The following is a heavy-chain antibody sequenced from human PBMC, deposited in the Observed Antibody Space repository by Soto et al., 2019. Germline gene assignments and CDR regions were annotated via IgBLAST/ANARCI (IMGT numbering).Heavy chain of an antibody. CDR3: ARDRRPSIYSGLAV. J-gene: IGHJ6*02. Sequence: HPGGSLRLSCAASGFTFSSYAMSWVRQAPGKGLEWVSAIDGSSATTNYADSVKGRFTISRDNSKNTLFLHMSGLRAEDTAVYYCARDRRPSIYSGLAVWGQGTTVTVSS. CDR1: GFTFSSYA. V-gene: IGHV3-23*01. CDR2: IDGSSATT. D-gene: IGHD2-2*01.